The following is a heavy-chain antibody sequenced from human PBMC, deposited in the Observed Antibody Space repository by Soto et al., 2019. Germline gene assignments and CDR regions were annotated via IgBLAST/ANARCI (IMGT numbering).Heavy chain of an antibody. V-gene: IGHV1-18*01. J-gene: IGHJ6*02. CDR1: GYTFTSYG. D-gene: IGHD2-2*01. CDR3: ARSACSSTSCYVYAQDSGMDV. CDR2: ISAYNGNT. Sequence: GASVKVSCKASGYTFTSYGISWVRQAPGQGLEWMGWISAYNGNTNYAQKLQGRVTMTTDTSTSTAYMELRSLRSDDTAVYYCARSACSSTSCYVYAQDSGMDVWGQGTTVTVSS.